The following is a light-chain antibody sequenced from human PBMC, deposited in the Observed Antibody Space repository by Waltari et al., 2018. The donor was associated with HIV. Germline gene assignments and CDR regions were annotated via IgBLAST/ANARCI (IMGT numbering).Light chain of an antibody. CDR3: QQYGSQGYT. Sequence: ELVLTQSPGTVSLSPGERATLSCWAGRQAISSYLAGYQQKPGQAPRLLIYGASSRATGIPDRFSGSGSGTDFTLTISRLEPEDFAVYYCQQYGSQGYTFGQGTKLEIK. CDR2: GAS. V-gene: IGKV3-20*01. J-gene: IGKJ2*01. CDR1: RQAISSY.